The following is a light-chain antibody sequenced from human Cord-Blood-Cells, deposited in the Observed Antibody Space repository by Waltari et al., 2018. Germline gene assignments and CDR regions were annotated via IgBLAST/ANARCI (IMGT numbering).Light chain of an antibody. J-gene: IGKJ1*01. CDR2: AAS. V-gene: IGKV1-39*01. Sequence: GERVTITCRASQSISSYLNWYQQKPGKAPKLLIYAASSLQIGVPSRFSGSGSGTDFTLTISSLQPEDFATYYCQQSYSTPRTFGQGTKVEIK. CDR1: QSISSY. CDR3: QQSYSTPRT.